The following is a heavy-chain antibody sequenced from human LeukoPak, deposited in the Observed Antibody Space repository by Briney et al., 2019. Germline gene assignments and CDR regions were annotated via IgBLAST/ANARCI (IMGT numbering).Heavy chain of an antibody. D-gene: IGHD3-22*01. CDR3: ANTDYYDTSALDY. V-gene: IGHV3-23*01. Sequence: PGGSLRLSCAASGFTFSSYAMSWVRQAPGKGLEGVSAIRRTGGSTYYADSVKGRFTISRDNSKNTLYLQMNSLRAEDTAVYYCANTDYYDTSALDYWGQGTLVTVSS. CDR2: IRRTGGST. J-gene: IGHJ4*02. CDR1: GFTFSSYA.